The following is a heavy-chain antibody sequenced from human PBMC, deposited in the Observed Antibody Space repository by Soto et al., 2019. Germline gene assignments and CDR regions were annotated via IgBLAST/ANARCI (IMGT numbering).Heavy chain of an antibody. Sequence: PSETLSLTCTVSGGSISSSSYYWGWIRQPPGKGLEWIGSIYYSGSTYYNPSLKSRVTISVDTSKNQFSLKLSSVTAADTAVYYCARGRFIRFWSGQNWFDPWGQGTLVTVSS. CDR2: IYYSGST. V-gene: IGHV4-39*07. CDR3: ARGRFIRFWSGQNWFDP. J-gene: IGHJ5*02. D-gene: IGHD3-3*01. CDR1: GGSISSSSYY.